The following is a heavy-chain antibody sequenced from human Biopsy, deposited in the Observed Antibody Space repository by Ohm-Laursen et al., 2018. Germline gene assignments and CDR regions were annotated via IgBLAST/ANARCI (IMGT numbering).Heavy chain of an antibody. V-gene: IGHV3-48*03. J-gene: IGHJ4*02. D-gene: IGHD2-15*01. CDR3: ARRYVHCSGDNSYSGGSFDY. Sequence: GSLRLSCTASGFSLSIYEMEWVRQAPGKGLEWVSYISSSGNSIHYADSVRGRFIISRDIAKNLVYLQMNSLRAEDTAIYYCARRYVHCSGDNSYSGGSFDYWGQGTLVTVSS. CDR1: GFSLSIYE. CDR2: ISSSGNSI.